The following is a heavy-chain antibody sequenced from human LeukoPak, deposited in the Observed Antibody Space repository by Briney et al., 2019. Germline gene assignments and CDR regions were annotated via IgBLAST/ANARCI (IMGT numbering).Heavy chain of an antibody. CDR3: ARVGMVTRWFDP. CDR1: GGTFSSYA. V-gene: IGHV1-69*05. J-gene: IGHJ5*02. Sequence: SVKVSCKASGGTFSSYAISWVRQAPGQGLEWMGGIIPIFGTADYAQKFQGRVTITTDESTSTAYMELSSLRSEDTAVYYCARVGMVTRWFDPWGQGTLVTVSS. CDR2: IIPIFGTA. D-gene: IGHD5-18*01.